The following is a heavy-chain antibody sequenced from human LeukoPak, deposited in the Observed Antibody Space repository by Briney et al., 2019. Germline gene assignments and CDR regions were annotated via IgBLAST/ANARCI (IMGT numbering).Heavy chain of an antibody. CDR1: GGSFSSYY. V-gene: IGHV4-59*01. CDR3: ARVTGYMTEDFFDY. J-gene: IGHJ4*02. Sequence: SETLSLTCTVSGGSFSSYYWSWIRQPPGKGLEWIGYIYYSGSTNYNPSLKSRVTISVDTSKNQFSLKLSSVTAADTAVYYCARVTGYMTEDFFDYWGQGTLVTVSS. D-gene: IGHD6-13*01. CDR2: IYYSGST.